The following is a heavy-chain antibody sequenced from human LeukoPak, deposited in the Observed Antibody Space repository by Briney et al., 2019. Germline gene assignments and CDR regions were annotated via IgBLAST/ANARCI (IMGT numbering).Heavy chain of an antibody. V-gene: IGHV4-31*03. CDR3: ARLTRSGYSSSRAGWGGDY. Sequence: SETLSLTYTVSGGSISSGGYYWSWIRQHPGKGLEWIGYIYYSGSTYYNPSLKSRVTISVDTSKNQFSLKLSSVTAADTAVYYCARLTRSGYSSSRAGWGGDYWGQGTLVTVSS. CDR2: IYYSGST. CDR1: GGSISSGGYY. D-gene: IGHD6-13*01. J-gene: IGHJ4*02.